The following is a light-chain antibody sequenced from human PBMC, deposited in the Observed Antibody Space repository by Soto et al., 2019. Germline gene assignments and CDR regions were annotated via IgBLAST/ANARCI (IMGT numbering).Light chain of an antibody. CDR2: EVS. J-gene: IGLJ2*01. CDR1: SSDVGDYDY. CDR3: SSYRSSNTLL. V-gene: IGLV2-14*01. Sequence: QSVLTQPASVSGSPGQSITISCTGTSSDVGDYDYVSWYQQYAGKAPKMMIYEVSNRPSGVSNRFSGSKSGNTASLTISGLQADDEADYYCSSYRSSNTLLFGGGTKLTVL.